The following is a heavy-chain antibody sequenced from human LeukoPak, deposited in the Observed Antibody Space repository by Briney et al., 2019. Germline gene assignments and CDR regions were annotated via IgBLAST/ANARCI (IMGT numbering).Heavy chain of an antibody. CDR2: ISSSSSYI. J-gene: IGHJ3*02. V-gene: IGHV3-21*01. D-gene: IGHD3-3*01. CDR3: ARGPSARFFGVAKGAFDI. Sequence: GGSLRLSCAASGFTFSSYAMSWVRQAPGKGLEWVSSISSSSSYIYYADSVKGRFTISRDNAKNSLYLQMNSLRAEDTAVYYCARGPSARFFGVAKGAFDIWGQGTMVTVSS. CDR1: GFTFSSYA.